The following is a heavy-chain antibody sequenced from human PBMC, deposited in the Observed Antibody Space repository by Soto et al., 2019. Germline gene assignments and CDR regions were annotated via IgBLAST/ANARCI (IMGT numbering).Heavy chain of an antibody. V-gene: IGHV3-7*01. CDR3: ARTTYSDY. J-gene: IGHJ4*01. CDR1: GFTFSSYW. CDR2: IKHYGSEK. Sequence: HPGGSLRLSCVASGFTFSSYWMSWVRQAPGKGLEWVANIKHYGSEKYYVDSVKGRFTISRDNAKNSLYLQMNSLRAEDTAVYYCARTTYSDYWGQGTLVTVSS.